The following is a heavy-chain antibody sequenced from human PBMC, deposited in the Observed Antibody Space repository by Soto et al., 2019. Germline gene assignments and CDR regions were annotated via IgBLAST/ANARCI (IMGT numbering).Heavy chain of an antibody. CDR3: ARSEVVVAATPRFDP. CDR2: IIPILGIA. D-gene: IGHD2-15*01. CDR1: GGTFSSYT. Sequence: QVQLVQSGAEVKKPGSSVKVSCKASGGTFSSYTISWVRQDPGQGHEWMGRIIPILGIANYAQKFQGRVTITADKSTSTAYMELSSLRSEDTAVYYCARSEVVVAATPRFDPWGQGTLVTVSS. V-gene: IGHV1-69*02. J-gene: IGHJ5*02.